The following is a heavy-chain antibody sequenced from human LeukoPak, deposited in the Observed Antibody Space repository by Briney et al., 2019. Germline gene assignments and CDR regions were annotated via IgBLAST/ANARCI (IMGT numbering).Heavy chain of an antibody. CDR2: IYHSGST. V-gene: IGHV4-38-2*02. Sequence: HSETLSLTCTVSGYSISSGYYWGWIRQPPGKGLEWIGSIYHSGSTYYNPSLKSRVTISVDTSKNQFSLKLSSVTAADTAVYYCARNGYCSGGSCYSSDYWGQGTLVTVSS. D-gene: IGHD2-15*01. CDR1: GYSISSGYY. CDR3: ARNGYCSGGSCYSSDY. J-gene: IGHJ4*02.